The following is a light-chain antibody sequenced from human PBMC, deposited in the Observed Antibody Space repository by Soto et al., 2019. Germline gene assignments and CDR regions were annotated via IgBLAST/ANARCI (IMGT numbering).Light chain of an antibody. CDR3: QTWDTGVRDV. J-gene: IGLJ1*01. V-gene: IGLV4-69*01. CDR1: SGHSSYA. CDR2: VNSDGSH. Sequence: QSVLTQSPSASASLGASVKLTCTLSSGHSSYAIAWHQQQPEKGPRYLMKVNSDGSHSKGDGIPDRFSGSSSGTERYLTISSLQSEDEADYYCQTWDTGVRDVFGTGTKLTVL.